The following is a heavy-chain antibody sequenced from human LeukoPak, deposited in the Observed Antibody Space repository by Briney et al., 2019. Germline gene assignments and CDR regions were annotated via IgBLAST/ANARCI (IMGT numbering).Heavy chain of an antibody. V-gene: IGHV4-30-4*08. CDR3: ARHGFLEWLSFFDY. CDR2: IYYSGST. D-gene: IGHD3-3*01. CDR1: GDSISSGDYY. Sequence: SETLSLTCTVSGDSISSGDYYWSWIRQPPGKGVEWIGYIYYSGSTYYNPSLKSRITMSVDTSKNQFSLKLSSVTAADTAVYYCARHGFLEWLSFFDYWGQGTLVTVSS. J-gene: IGHJ4*02.